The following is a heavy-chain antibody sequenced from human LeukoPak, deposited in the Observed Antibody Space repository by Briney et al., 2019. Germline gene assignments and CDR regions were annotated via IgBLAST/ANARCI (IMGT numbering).Heavy chain of an antibody. Sequence: SETLSLTCTVSGASISSHYWSWIRQPPGKGLEWIGEINHSGSTNYNPSLKSRVTISVDTSKNQFSLKLSSVTAADTAVYSWARKRITIFVVVIKPFDYWGQGTLVTVSS. V-gene: IGHV4-34*01. CDR1: GASISSHY. CDR2: INHSGST. J-gene: IGHJ4*02. CDR3: ARKRITIFVVVIKPFDY. D-gene: IGHD3-3*01.